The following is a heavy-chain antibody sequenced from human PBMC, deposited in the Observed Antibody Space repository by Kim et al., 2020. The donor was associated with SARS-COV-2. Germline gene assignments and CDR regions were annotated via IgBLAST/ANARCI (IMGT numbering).Heavy chain of an antibody. CDR1: GYTFTSYD. Sequence: ASVKVSCKASGYTFTSYDINWVRQATGQGLEWMGWMNPNSGNTGYAQKFQGRVTMTRNTSISTAYMELSSLRSEDTAVYYCAREYGGPLGSYYGMDVWGQGTTVTVSS. V-gene: IGHV1-8*01. CDR2: MNPNSGNT. CDR3: AREYGGPLGSYYGMDV. D-gene: IGHD4-17*01. J-gene: IGHJ6*02.